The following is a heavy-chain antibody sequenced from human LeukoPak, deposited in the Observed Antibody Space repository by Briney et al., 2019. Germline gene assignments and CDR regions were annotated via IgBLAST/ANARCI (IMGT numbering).Heavy chain of an antibody. CDR2: IYYSGST. CDR3: ARDGLAAAGHPGFDY. J-gene: IGHJ4*02. Sequence: PSETLSLTCTVSDGSISSSSYYWGWIRQPPGKGLEWIGYIYYSGSTNYNPSLKSRVTISVDTSKNQFSLKLSSVTAADTAVYYCARDGLAAAGHPGFDYWGQGTLVTVSS. V-gene: IGHV4-61*01. D-gene: IGHD6-13*01. CDR1: DGSISSSSYY.